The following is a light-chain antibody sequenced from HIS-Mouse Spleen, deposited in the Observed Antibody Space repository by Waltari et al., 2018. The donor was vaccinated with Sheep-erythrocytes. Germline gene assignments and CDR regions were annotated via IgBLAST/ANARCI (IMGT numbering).Light chain of an antibody. CDR2: AAS. Sequence: DIQMTQSPSSLSASVGDRVTITCRASQSISSYLNWYQQKPGKAPKLLIYAASSLQSGVPSRFSGSGSGTDFTPTISSLQPEDFATYYCQQSYSTPPLTFGGGTK. J-gene: IGKJ4*01. V-gene: IGKV1-39*01. CDR3: QQSYSTPPLT. CDR1: QSISSY.